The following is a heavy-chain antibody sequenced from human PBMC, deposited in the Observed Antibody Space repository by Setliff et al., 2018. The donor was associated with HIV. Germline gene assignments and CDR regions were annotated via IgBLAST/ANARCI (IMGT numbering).Heavy chain of an antibody. J-gene: IGHJ4*02. CDR1: GGSINSGIYY. CDR3: ATERWLYQNFDS. D-gene: IGHD3-16*01. Sequence: SETLSLTCTVSGGSINSGIYYWTWIRQPAGKGLEWLGRIHIGGNTNYNPSLKSRVTMSVDTSKNQFSLNLNSVTATNTAIYYCATERWLYQNFDSWGQGTQVTVSS. CDR2: IHIGGNT. V-gene: IGHV4-61*02.